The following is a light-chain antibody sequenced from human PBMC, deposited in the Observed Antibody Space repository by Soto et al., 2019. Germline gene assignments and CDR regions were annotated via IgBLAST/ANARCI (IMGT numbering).Light chain of an antibody. CDR2: GVS. Sequence: EIVLTQSPATLSLSPGERATLSCRASQSVGSDLAWYQQKPGQAPRLLISGVSNRATGTPDRFSGSGSGTDFTLTISSLEPEDFAVFYCHQYGISPPTFGPGTKVDIK. J-gene: IGKJ1*01. CDR1: QSVGSD. CDR3: HQYGISPPT. V-gene: IGKV3-20*01.